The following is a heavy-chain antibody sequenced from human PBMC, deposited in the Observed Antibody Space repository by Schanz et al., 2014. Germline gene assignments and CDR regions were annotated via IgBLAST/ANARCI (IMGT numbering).Heavy chain of an antibody. CDR1: GFTFSRHA. D-gene: IGHD2-2*01. CDR2: ITYDGSNK. Sequence: QVELVESGGGVVQPGRSLRLSCAASGFTFSRHAMHWVRQAAGKGLEWVAAITYDGSNKYYADSVKGRFTISRDNAKNSLYLQMTGLRAEDTAVYYCAAHETLSTTACYPSWGQGTLVAVSS. V-gene: IGHV3-30*04. J-gene: IGHJ4*02. CDR3: AAHETLSTTACYPS.